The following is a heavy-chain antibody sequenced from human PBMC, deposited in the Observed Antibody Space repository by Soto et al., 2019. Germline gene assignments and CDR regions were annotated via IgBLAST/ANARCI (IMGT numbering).Heavy chain of an antibody. CDR2: INPIVGGT. CDR1: GDPFTDYY. CDR3: VRVVRGVPCAYCSADPLLGWFDP. D-gene: IGHD2-15*01. J-gene: IGHJ5*02. Sequence: ASVQVSWEASGDPFTDYYMHWLRQAPGQGIEWMGWINPIVGGTNSARKFQGGVTITTYAATSTAYMELSRLRSEDTAVYYCVRVVRGVPCAYCSADPLLGWFDPGGQGTLVTVSS. V-gene: IGHV1-2*02.